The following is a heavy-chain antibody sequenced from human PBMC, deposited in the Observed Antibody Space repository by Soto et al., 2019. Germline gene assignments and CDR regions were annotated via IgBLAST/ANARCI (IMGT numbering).Heavy chain of an antibody. Sequence: ASVKVSCKASGYTFTGYYMHWVRQAPGQGLEWMGWINPNSGGTNYAQKFQGWVTMTRDTSISTAYMELSRLRSDDTAVYYCARDRADSSSCFFGYWGQGTLVTVSS. V-gene: IGHV1-2*04. J-gene: IGHJ4*02. CDR3: ARDRADSSSCFFGY. CDR1: GYTFTGYY. CDR2: INPNSGGT. D-gene: IGHD6-6*01.